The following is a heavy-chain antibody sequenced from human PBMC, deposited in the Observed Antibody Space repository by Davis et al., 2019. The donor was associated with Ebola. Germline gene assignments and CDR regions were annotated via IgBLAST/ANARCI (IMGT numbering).Heavy chain of an antibody. V-gene: IGHV1-18*01. J-gene: IGHJ4*02. Sequence: AASVRVSCKASGYTFTSYGISWVRQAPGQGLEWMGWISAYNGNTNYAQKVQGRATMTTDTSTSTAYMELSSLRSEDTALYYCAMTTVTLQRFDYWGQGTLVTVSS. D-gene: IGHD4-17*01. CDR2: ISAYNGNT. CDR3: AMTTVTLQRFDY. CDR1: GYTFTSYG.